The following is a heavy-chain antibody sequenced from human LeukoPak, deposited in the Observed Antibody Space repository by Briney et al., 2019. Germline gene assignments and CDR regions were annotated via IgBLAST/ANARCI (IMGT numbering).Heavy chain of an antibody. CDR2: INTNGGSA. Sequence: GGSLRLSCSGSGFTFSGYTMHWVRQAPGKGLQYVSTINTNGGSASYADSVRGRFTISRDNSKNTLSLQMSSLRTEDTAVYYCVRGGHYASQTYYSHWGQGTLVTVSS. J-gene: IGHJ4*02. CDR3: VRGGHYASQTYYSH. CDR1: GFTFSGYT. V-gene: IGHV3-64D*06. D-gene: IGHD3-10*01.